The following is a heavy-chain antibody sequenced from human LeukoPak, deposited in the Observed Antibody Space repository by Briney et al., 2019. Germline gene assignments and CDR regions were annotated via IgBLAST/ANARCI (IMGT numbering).Heavy chain of an antibody. J-gene: IGHJ4*02. D-gene: IGHD5-18*01. CDR2: IFGNGVDT. Sequence: GGSLRLSCATSGFAFSSYAMSWVRQAPGKGLEWVSSIFGNGVDTFYADSVKGRFTISRDNSKNTLYLQMNSLRADDTAVYYCAKDRLPDGYWSLDYWGQGTLVIVSS. CDR1: GFAFSSYA. CDR3: AKDRLPDGYWSLDY. V-gene: IGHV3-23*01.